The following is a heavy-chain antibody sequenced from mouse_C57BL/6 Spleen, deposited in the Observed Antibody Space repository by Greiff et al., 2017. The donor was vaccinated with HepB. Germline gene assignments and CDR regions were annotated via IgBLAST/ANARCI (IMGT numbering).Heavy chain of an antibody. CDR2: ISSGGSYT. J-gene: IGHJ4*01. Sequence: EVKLEESGGDLVKPGGSLKLSCAASGFTFSSYGMSWVRQTPDKRLEWVATISSGGSYTYYPDSVKGRFTISRDNAKNTLYLQMSSLKSEDTAMYYCARHYYDYFYAMDYWGQGTSVTVSS. D-gene: IGHD2-4*01. CDR1: GFTFSSYG. CDR3: ARHYYDYFYAMDY. V-gene: IGHV5-6*02.